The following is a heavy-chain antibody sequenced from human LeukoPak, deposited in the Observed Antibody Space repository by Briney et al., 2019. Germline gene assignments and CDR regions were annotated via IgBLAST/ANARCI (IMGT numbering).Heavy chain of an antibody. D-gene: IGHD3-22*01. CDR2: INPNSGGT. CDR1: GYTFTGYY. V-gene: IGHV1-2*06. CDR3: ARESLAGITMIVVVITTDFDY. Sequence: ASVKVSCEASGYTFTGYYMHWVRQAPGQGLEWMGRINPNSGGTNYAQKFQGRVTMTRDTSISTAYMELSRLRSDDTAVYYCARESLAGITMIVVVITTDFDYWGQGTLVTVSS. J-gene: IGHJ4*02.